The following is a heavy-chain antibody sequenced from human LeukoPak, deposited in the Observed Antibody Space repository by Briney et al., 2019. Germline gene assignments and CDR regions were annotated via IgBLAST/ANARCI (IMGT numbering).Heavy chain of an antibody. D-gene: IGHD5-18*01. Sequence: GGSLRLSCAASGFTFSSYAMSWVRQAPGEGLEWVSGINWNGGSTGYADSVKGRFTISRDNAKNSLYLQMNSLRAEDTALYYCARDLLHSYGSFDYWGQGTLVTVSS. J-gene: IGHJ4*02. CDR3: ARDLLHSYGSFDY. V-gene: IGHV3-20*04. CDR2: INWNGGST. CDR1: GFTFSSYA.